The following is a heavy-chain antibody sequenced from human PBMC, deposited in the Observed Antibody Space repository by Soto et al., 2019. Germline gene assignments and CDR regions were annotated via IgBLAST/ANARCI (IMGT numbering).Heavy chain of an antibody. D-gene: IGHD1-1*01. V-gene: IGHV3-7*01. Sequence: GGSLRLSCAASGLTFSSYWMSWVRQAPGKGLEWVANIKQDGSEKYYVDSVKGRFTISRDNAKNSLYLQMNSLRAEDTAVYYCARAGGTGAFDIWGQGTMVTVSS. J-gene: IGHJ3*02. CDR1: GLTFSSYW. CDR2: IKQDGSEK. CDR3: ARAGGTGAFDI.